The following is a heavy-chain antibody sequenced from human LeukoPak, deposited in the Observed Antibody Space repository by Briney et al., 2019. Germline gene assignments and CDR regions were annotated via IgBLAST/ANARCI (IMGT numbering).Heavy chain of an antibody. CDR2: IWYDGNNI. CDR3: ARDLGKGRYFDL. J-gene: IGHJ4*02. D-gene: IGHD4-23*01. V-gene: IGHV3-33*01. CDR1: GFSFSTYG. Sequence: GGSLRLSCAASGFSFSTYGMHWVRQAPGKGLEWVALIWYDGNNIYYTDSVKGRFTISRDNSRNTLYLQVNSLRAEDTAVYYCARDLGKGRYFDLWGQGTLVTVSS.